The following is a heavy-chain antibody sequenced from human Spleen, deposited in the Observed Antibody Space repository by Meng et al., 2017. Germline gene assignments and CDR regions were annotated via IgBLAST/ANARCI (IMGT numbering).Heavy chain of an antibody. D-gene: IGHD3-22*01. CDR3: ARGGYYYDSSGNDSWYFHR. CDR1: GFTVSNNY. CDR2: IHSGGST. V-gene: IGHV3-53*01. Sequence: GGSLRLSCAASGFTVSNNYMSWVRQAPGKGLEWVSTIHSGGSTYYADSVRGRFTISRDTSKNTLYLQMNSLRVEDTAVYFCARGGYYYDSSGNDSWYFHRWGQGTLVTVSS. J-gene: IGHJ1*01.